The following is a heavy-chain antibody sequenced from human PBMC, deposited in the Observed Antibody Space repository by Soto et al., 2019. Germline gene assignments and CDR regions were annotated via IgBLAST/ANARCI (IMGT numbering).Heavy chain of an antibody. J-gene: IGHJ6*02. CDR1: GYTFTSYA. CDR3: AIDLDYYYGMDV. Sequence: QVQLVQSGAEVKRPGASVKVSCKASGYTFTSYALHWVRQAPGQRLEWMGRIDAGNGNTKYSQKFQGRVTITRDTSANTAYMELSSLRSEDTAVYYCAIDLDYYYGMDVWGQGTTVTVSS. CDR2: IDAGNGNT. V-gene: IGHV1-3*01.